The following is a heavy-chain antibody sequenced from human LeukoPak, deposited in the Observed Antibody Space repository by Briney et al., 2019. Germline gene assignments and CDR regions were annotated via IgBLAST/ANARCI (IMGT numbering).Heavy chain of an antibody. J-gene: IGHJ4*02. CDR2: MSPDSGYT. D-gene: IGHD5-12*01. CDR3: EIYTGYDSF. CDR1: GYTFTSYD. V-gene: IGHV1-8*01. Sequence: GASVKVSCKASGYTFTSYDINWVRQAPGQGLEWMGWMSPDSGYTGYAQTFQGRVTLTRNTSVSTAFMELSGLRSEDTAVYYCEIYTGYDSFWGQGTLVTVSS.